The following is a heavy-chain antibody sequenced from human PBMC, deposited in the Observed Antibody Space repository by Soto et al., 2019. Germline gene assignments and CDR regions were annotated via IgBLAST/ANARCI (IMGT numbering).Heavy chain of an antibody. V-gene: IGHV1-18*01. CDR3: AREGEATPYGWFAP. D-gene: IGHD3-10*01. CDR2: ISAYNGNT. CDR1: GYTFTSYG. J-gene: IGHJ5*02. Sequence: QVQLVQSGAEVKKPGASVKVSCKASGYTFTSYGISWVRQAPGQGLEWMGWISAYNGNTNYAQKIQGRDTMTTDTSTSTAYMALRSLSSDATAVYYCAREGEATPYGWFAPWGQGTLVTVAS.